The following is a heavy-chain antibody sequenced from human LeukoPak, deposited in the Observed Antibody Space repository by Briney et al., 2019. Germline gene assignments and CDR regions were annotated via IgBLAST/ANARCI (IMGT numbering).Heavy chain of an antibody. CDR3: AIGTPVIGIFDY. D-gene: IGHD1-1*01. Sequence: ASVKVSCKASGYTFIDYYMQWVRQAPGQGLEWMGRINPNSGGTDYAQKFQGRVTMTRDTSISTAYMELSSLRSDDTAVYHCAIGTPVIGIFDYWGQGTLVTVSS. CDR1: GYTFIDYY. J-gene: IGHJ4*02. V-gene: IGHV1-2*06. CDR2: INPNSGGT.